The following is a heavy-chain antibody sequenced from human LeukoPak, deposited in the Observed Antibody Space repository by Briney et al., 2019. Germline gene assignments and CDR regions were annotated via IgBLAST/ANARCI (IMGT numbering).Heavy chain of an antibody. CDR2: IYYSGST. J-gene: IGHJ4*02. V-gene: IGHV4-39*07. CDR3: ARGRSGWRVTSFDY. D-gene: IGHD3-10*01. CDR1: GGSISSSSYY. Sequence: SETLSLTCTVSGGSISSSSYYWGWIRQPPGKGLEWIGSIYYSGSTYYNPSLKSRVTISVDTSKNQFSLKLSSVTAADTAVYYCARGRSGWRVTSFDYWGQGTLVTVSS.